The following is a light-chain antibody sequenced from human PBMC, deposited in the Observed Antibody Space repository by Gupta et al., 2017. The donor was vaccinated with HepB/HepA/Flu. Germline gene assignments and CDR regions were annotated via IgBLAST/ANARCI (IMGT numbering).Light chain of an antibody. Sequence: EIVMTQSPATLSVSPGERATLSCRASQSVSSNLAWYQPRRGQAPRLLIYGASTRATGLPTRFSGSGSGTEFTLTISSLQSEDFAVYYCQHDHHCPLTFGGGTKVDIK. J-gene: IGKJ4*01. CDR2: GAS. V-gene: IGKV3-15*01. CDR1: QSVSSN. CDR3: QHDHHCPLT.